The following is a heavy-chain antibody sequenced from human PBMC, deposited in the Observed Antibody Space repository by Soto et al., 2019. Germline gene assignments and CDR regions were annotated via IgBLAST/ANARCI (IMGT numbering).Heavy chain of an antibody. J-gene: IGHJ5*02. D-gene: IGHD3-10*01. CDR2: IYHSGST. CDR1: GGSISSGDYY. CDR3: ARDTSLHHYDSGKGWFDP. Sequence: SETLSLTCTVSGGSISSGDYYWSWIRQPPGKGLEWIGYIYHSGSTYYNPSLKSRVTISVDTSKNQFSLKLDSVTAADTAVYYCARDTSLHHYDSGKGWFDPWGQGTLVTVSS. V-gene: IGHV4-30-4*01.